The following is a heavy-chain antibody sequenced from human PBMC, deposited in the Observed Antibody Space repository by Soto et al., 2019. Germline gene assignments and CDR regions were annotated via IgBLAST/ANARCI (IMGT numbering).Heavy chain of an antibody. J-gene: IGHJ4*02. CDR1: GVTFSNYA. Sequence: EVQLLESGGGLVQPGGSLRRSCAASGVTFSNYAMSWVRQAPGRRLEWVSAITGSGDGTYYADSVKGRFTISRDNFNSALYPPLTLLRAAATAECYYASGKRGCTFGYFDFWRQATRSCVSS. V-gene: IGHV3-23*01. CDR2: ITGSGDGT. D-gene: IGHD5-18*01. CDR3: ASGKRGCTFGYFDF.